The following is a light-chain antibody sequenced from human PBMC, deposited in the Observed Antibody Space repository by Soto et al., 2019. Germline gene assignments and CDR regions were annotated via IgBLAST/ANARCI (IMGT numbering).Light chain of an antibody. V-gene: IGKV1-39*01. J-gene: IGKJ5*01. CDR1: QNIYNF. CDR3: QQSYSTPSIT. CDR2: GAS. Sequence: DVQMTQSPSSLSAFVGDRVTFTCRASQNIYNFLNWYQQKPGQAPRLLIYGASNLQSGVPSRFSGSGSGTDFTLTISSLHPEDFATYYCQQSYSTPSITFGLGTRLEFK.